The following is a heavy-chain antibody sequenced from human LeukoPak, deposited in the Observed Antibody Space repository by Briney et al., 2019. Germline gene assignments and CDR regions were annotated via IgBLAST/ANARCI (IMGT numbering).Heavy chain of an antibody. CDR1: GFTFSSYS. D-gene: IGHD6-19*01. J-gene: IGHJ6*02. V-gene: IGHV3-21*01. CDR3: ARDQWLVHPEGVDYYDGMDV. Sequence: GGSLRLSCAASGFTFSSYSMNWVRQAPGKGLEWVSSISSSSSYIYYADSVKGRFTISRDNAKNSRYLQMNSLRAEDTAVYYCARDQWLVHPEGVDYYDGMDVWGQGTTVTVSS. CDR2: ISSSSSYI.